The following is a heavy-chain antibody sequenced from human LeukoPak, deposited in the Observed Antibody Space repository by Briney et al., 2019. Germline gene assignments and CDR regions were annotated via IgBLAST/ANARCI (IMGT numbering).Heavy chain of an antibody. V-gene: IGHV1-24*01. CDR3: ATAHITMAQDGYYLDY. Sequence: ASVKVSCKVSGYTLTKLSMHWVRQAPGEGLEWMGGFDPEDGQTIYAQKFQGRVTMTEDTFTDIDFMELSILRFEDTAVYYCATAHITMAQDGYYLDYWGQGTLVTVSS. CDR1: GYTLTKLS. J-gene: IGHJ4*02. CDR2: FDPEDGQT. D-gene: IGHD1-14*01.